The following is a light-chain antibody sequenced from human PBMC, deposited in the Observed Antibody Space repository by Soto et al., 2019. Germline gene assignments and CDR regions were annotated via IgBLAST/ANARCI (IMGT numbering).Light chain of an antibody. CDR2: GAS. CDR3: QHYGSSPQT. Sequence: EIVLTQSPGTLSLSPGERATLSCRASQSVSSNYLAWYHQRPGQAPRLLIYGASSRATGIPDRFGGGGSGTDFTLTISRLDPEDSAVYYCQHYGSSPQTFGQGTKVEVK. V-gene: IGKV3-20*01. CDR1: QSVSSNY. J-gene: IGKJ1*01.